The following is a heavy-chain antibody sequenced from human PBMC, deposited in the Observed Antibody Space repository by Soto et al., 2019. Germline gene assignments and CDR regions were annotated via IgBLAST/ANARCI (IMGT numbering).Heavy chain of an antibody. J-gene: IGHJ4*02. CDR3: ARHRWGSGSYSGLLDF. CDR2: VHYSGSA. CDR1: GGSISTSSYF. Sequence: PSETLSLTCSVSGGSISTSSYFWGWIRQPPGKGLEWVGAVHYSGSANYRSSLQSRVTIPVDTSQNQFSLRLRSVTAADTAVYYCARHRWGSGSYSGLLDFWGQGALVTVSS. V-gene: IGHV4-39*01. D-gene: IGHD3-10*01.